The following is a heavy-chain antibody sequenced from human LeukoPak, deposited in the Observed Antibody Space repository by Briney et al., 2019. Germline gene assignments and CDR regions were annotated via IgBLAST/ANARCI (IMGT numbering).Heavy chain of an antibody. CDR3: AKDSVVVAGLVNYFDS. V-gene: IGHV3-23*01. J-gene: IGHJ4*02. CDR2: ISGSGDST. Sequence: GGSLRLSCAASGFTFSNYAMSWARQAPGKGLEWVSAISGSGDSTFYTDSAKGRFTISRDNSKNTLYLQMKSLRAEDTAVYYCAKDSVVVAGLVNYFDSWGQGTLVTVSS. CDR1: GFTFSNYA. D-gene: IGHD6-19*01.